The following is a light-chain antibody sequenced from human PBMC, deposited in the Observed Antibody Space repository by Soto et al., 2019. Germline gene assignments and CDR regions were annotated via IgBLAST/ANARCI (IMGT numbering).Light chain of an antibody. J-gene: IGKJ5*01. CDR1: QRLTTW. CDR3: QQYGNFIT. V-gene: IGKV1-5*01. CDR2: DAS. Sequence: DIPMSQSPSTLSGSVGDSVTITCRASQRLTTWLAWYQQKPGKAPKLLIYDASNMETGVPSRFSGSGSGTDFTLTISRLQPEDIATYYCQQYGNFITFGQGTRVEIK.